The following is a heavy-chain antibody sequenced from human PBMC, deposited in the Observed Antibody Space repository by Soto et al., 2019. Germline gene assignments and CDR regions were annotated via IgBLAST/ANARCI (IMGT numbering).Heavy chain of an antibody. CDR1: GFTFSSYG. Sequence: PGGSLRLSCAAYGFTFSSYGMHWVRQAPGKGLEWVAVIWYDGSNKYYADSVKGRFTISRDNSKNTLYLQMNSLRAEDTAVYYCARDSHYDFWSGYYYGMDVWGQGTTVTVSS. J-gene: IGHJ6*02. D-gene: IGHD3-3*01. CDR2: IWYDGSNK. CDR3: ARDSHYDFWSGYYYGMDV. V-gene: IGHV3-33*01.